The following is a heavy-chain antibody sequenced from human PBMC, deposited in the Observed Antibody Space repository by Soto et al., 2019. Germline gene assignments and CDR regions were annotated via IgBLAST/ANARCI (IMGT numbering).Heavy chain of an antibody. D-gene: IGHD2-8*01. V-gene: IGHV1-18*01. Sequence: ASVKVCCKASGCTFTTYGISWVRQAPGQGLEWMGRISTYNGNTNYPQSLQGRLTMTTDTSTTTAYMALRSRRADDTAVYYCARDPYHVLMVNAPNLYGMDVWGQGTTVTVSS. CDR1: GCTFTTYG. CDR2: ISTYNGNT. J-gene: IGHJ6*02. CDR3: ARDPYHVLMVNAPNLYGMDV.